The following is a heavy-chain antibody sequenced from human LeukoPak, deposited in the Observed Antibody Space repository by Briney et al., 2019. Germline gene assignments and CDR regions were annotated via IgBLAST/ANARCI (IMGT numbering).Heavy chain of an antibody. J-gene: IGHJ4*02. CDR1: GGSISSYY. Sequence: PSETLSPTCTVSGGSISSYYWSWIRQPPGKGLEWIGYIYYSGSTNYNPSLKSRVTISVDTSKNQFSLKLSSVTAADTAVYYCARLDYDSSGYCLDYWGQGTLVTVSS. V-gene: IGHV4-59*08. CDR2: IYYSGST. CDR3: ARLDYDSSGYCLDY. D-gene: IGHD3-22*01.